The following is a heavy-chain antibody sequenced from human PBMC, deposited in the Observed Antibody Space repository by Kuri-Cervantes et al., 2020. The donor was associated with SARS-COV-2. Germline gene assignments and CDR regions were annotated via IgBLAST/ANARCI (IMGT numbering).Heavy chain of an antibody. CDR3: ARSGRGYYYYGMDV. CDR2: IDPTDSDT. D-gene: IGHD3-10*01. J-gene: IGHJ6*02. Sequence: GESRKISCMGSGYNFTNYWITWVRQMPGRGLEWMGRIDPTDSDTNYWPSFQGQVTISADKSISTAYLQWSSLKASDTAMYYCARSGRGYYYYGMDVWGQGTTVTVSS. V-gene: IGHV5-10-1*01. CDR1: GYNFTNYW.